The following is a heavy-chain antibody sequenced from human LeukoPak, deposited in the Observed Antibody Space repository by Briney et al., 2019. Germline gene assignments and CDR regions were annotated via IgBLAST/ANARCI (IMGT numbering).Heavy chain of an antibody. V-gene: IGHV1-24*01. CDR3: ATPKPTGYSSSWFDY. J-gene: IGHJ4*02. Sequence: ASVKVSCKVSGYTLTELSMHWVRQAPGKGLEWMGGFDPEDGETIYAQKFQGRVPMTEDTSTDTAYMELSSLRSEDTAVYYCATPKPTGYSSSWFDYWGQGTLVTVSS. D-gene: IGHD6-13*01. CDR2: FDPEDGET. CDR1: GYTLTELS.